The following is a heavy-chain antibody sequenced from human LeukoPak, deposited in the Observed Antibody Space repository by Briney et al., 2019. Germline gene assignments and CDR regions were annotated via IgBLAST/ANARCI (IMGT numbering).Heavy chain of an antibody. CDR3: ATVGGSGSFDY. V-gene: IGHV3-33*01. Sequence: GGSLRLSCAASGFTFSSYGMHGVRQAPGKGLEWVAVIWYDGSNKYYADSVKGRFTISRDNSKNTLYLQMNSLRAEDTAVYYCATVGGSGSFDYWGQGTLVTVSS. D-gene: IGHD3-10*01. CDR2: IWYDGSNK. J-gene: IGHJ4*02. CDR1: GFTFSSYG.